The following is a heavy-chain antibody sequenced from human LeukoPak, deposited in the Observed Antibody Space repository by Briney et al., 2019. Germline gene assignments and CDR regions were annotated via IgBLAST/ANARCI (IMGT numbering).Heavy chain of an antibody. V-gene: IGHV3-11*04. CDR1: GFTFDDYY. J-gene: IGHJ2*01. CDR3: ARVHIEGWFFDL. Sequence: GGSLRLSCATSGFTFDDYYMTWVRQAPGKGLEWVSYISISGTTIFYTDSVKGRFTISRDNAKNSLYLQMNSLRAEDTAVYYCARVHIEGWFFDLWGRGTLVTVSS. D-gene: IGHD1-26*01. CDR2: ISISGTTI.